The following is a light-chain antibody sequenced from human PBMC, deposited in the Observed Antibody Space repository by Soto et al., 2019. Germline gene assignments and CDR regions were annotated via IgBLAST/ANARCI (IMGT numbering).Light chain of an antibody. J-gene: IGKJ4*01. Sequence: EIVLTQSPATLSLSPGERVTLSCRASQSVTSYLAWYQHKPGQAPRLLIYDASNRATGIPARFSGTGSGTAFTLTISSLEPEDSAVYYCQQRANLVTFGGGTMVEIK. V-gene: IGKV3-11*01. CDR3: QQRANLVT. CDR2: DAS. CDR1: QSVTSY.